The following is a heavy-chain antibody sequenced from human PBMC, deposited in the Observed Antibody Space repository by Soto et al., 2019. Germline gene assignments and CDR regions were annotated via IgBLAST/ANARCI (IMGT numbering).Heavy chain of an antibody. V-gene: IGHV3-48*01. CDR2: ISTSSSTI. CDR3: ARDASSWYGALDY. CDR1: GFTFSSYS. Sequence: EVQVVESGGGLVQPGGSLRLSCAASGFTFSSYSMNWVRQAPGKGLEWVSYISTSSSTIYYADSVKGRFIISRDNAKNSLYLQMNSLRAEDTAVYYCARDASSWYGALDYRGQGTLVTVSS. D-gene: IGHD6-13*01. J-gene: IGHJ4*02.